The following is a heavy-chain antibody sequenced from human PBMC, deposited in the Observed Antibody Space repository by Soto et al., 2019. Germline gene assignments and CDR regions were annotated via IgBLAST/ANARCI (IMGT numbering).Heavy chain of an antibody. V-gene: IGHV3-30-3*01. D-gene: IGHD1-26*01. CDR3: ARDSRSTRSLAGGTSDY. CDR1: GFTFSSYA. J-gene: IGHJ4*02. Sequence: GGSLRLSCAASGFTFSSYAMHGFRKAPGKGLEWVAVISYDGSNKYYADSVKGRFTISRDNSKNTLYLQMNSLRAEDTAVYYCARDSRSTRSLAGGTSDYWGQGTLVTVSS. CDR2: ISYDGSNK.